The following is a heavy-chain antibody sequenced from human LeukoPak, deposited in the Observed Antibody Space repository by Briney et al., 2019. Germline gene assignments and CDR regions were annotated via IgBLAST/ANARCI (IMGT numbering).Heavy chain of an antibody. V-gene: IGHV3-48*01. J-gene: IGHJ4*02. CDR3: AKDFRRYYYGSGSYAFDY. CDR2: IRSSSRTI. D-gene: IGHD3-10*01. Sequence: GGSLRLSCAASGFTFSSYSMNWVRQAPGKGLEWVSYIRSSSRTIYYADSVKGRFTISRDNSKNTLYLQMNSLRAEDTAVYYCAKDFRRYYYGSGSYAFDYWGQGTLVTVSS. CDR1: GFTFSSYS.